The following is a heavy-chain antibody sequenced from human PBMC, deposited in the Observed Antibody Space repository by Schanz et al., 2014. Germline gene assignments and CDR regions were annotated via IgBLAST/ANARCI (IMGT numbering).Heavy chain of an antibody. V-gene: IGHV1-18*01. Sequence: QVQLMQSGAEVKKPGASVKVSCKASGYTFISYGIKWVRQAPGQGLEWMGWISAYNGHTDYAQKLQGRVTLTTDTSTSTAYMELRNLRSDDTAVYYCARAKRFGDMDVWGQGTTVTVSS. CDR3: ARAKRFGDMDV. J-gene: IGHJ6*02. CDR1: GYTFISYG. CDR2: ISAYNGHT. D-gene: IGHD3-10*01.